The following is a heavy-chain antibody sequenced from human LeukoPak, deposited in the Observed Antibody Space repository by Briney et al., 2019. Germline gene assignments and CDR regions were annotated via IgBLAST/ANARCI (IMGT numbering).Heavy chain of an antibody. J-gene: IGHJ4*02. V-gene: IGHV4-31*03. CDR2: IYYSGST. CDR1: GGSISSGGYY. D-gene: IGHD4-17*01. Sequence: SETLSLTCTVSGGSISSGGYYWSWILQHPGKGLEWIGYIYYSGSTYYNPSLKSRVTISVATSKNQFSLKLSSVTAADTAVYYCARDSRRGDYDYWGQGTLVTVSS. CDR3: ARDSRRGDYDY.